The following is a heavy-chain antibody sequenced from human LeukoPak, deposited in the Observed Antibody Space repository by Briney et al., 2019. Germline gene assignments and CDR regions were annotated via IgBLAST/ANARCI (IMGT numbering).Heavy chain of an antibody. J-gene: IGHJ3*02. D-gene: IGHD3-22*01. Sequence: PSETLSLTCTVSGGSISSYYWSWIRQPPGKGLEWIGYIYYSGSTNYNPSLKSRVTISVDTSKNQFSLKLSSVTAADTAVYYCARLSPAYYYDSSGYNDAFDIWGQGTMVTVSS. CDR2: IYYSGST. V-gene: IGHV4-59*08. CDR1: GGSISSYY. CDR3: ARLSPAYYYDSSGYNDAFDI.